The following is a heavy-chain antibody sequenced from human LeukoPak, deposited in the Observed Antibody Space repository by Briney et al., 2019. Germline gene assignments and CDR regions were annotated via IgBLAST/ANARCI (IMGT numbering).Heavy chain of an antibody. J-gene: IGHJ3*01. CDR1: GDSVSSSSYY. D-gene: IGHD5-18*01. Sequence: SETLSPTCTVSGDSVSSSSYYWGWIRQPPGKGLEWIASIYYSGNTYYNPSLKSRVTISVDTSRNQFSLKLSSVTAADTAIYYCAKELVDTSVVTNAFDLWGQGTMVIVSS. CDR2: IYYSGNT. CDR3: AKELVDTSVVTNAFDL. V-gene: IGHV4-39*02.